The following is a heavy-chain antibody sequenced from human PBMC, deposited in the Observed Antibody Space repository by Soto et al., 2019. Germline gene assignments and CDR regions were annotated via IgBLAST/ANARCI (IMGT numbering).Heavy chain of an antibody. CDR1: GYTLSELS. J-gene: IGHJ5*02. V-gene: IGHV1-24*01. CDR3: ASLMVRGVIISWFDP. CDR2: FDPEDGET. Sequence: ASVKVSCKVSGYTLSELSMHWVRQAPGKGLEWMGGFDPEDGETIYAQKFQGRVTMTEDTSTDTAYMELSSLRSEDTAVYYCASLMVRGVIISWFDPWGQGTLVTVSS. D-gene: IGHD3-10*01.